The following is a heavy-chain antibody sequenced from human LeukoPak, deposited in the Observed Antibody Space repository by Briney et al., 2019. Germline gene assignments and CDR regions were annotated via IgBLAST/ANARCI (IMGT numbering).Heavy chain of an antibody. Sequence: GGSLRLSCAASGFTFSYYGMHWVRQAPGKGLEWVAFIQYDGTKKYYADSLKGRFTISRDNSKNTLYVRMNSLRAEDTAVYYCAKDIVLLSASIGGTPDYWGQGTLVTVSS. J-gene: IGHJ4*02. CDR2: IQYDGTKK. CDR1: GFTFSYYG. D-gene: IGHD2-2*02. V-gene: IGHV3-30*02. CDR3: AKDIVLLSASIGGTPDY.